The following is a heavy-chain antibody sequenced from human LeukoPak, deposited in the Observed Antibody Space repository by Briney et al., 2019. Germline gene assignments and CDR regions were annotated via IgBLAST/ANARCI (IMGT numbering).Heavy chain of an antibody. J-gene: IGHJ4*02. Sequence: SETLSLTCTVSGGSISSGGYYWSWIRQHPGKGLEWIGYIYYSGSTYYNPSLKSRVTISVDTSKDQFSLKLSSVTAADTAVYYCARESSYYGSSGYLDYWGQGTLVTVSS. V-gene: IGHV4-31*03. CDR1: GGSISSGGYY. D-gene: IGHD3-22*01. CDR3: ARESSYYGSSGYLDY. CDR2: IYYSGST.